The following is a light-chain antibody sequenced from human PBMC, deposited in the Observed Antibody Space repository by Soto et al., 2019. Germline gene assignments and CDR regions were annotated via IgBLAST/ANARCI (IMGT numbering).Light chain of an antibody. CDR2: GAS. J-gene: IGKJ4*01. V-gene: IGKV1-9*01. CDR3: QQLNSYPLT. CDR1: QGISSS. Sequence: DIQLTQSPSFLSASVGDRVTITCRASQGISSSLAWYQQEPGKAPKLLIYGASTLQSGVPSRFSGSGSGTEFTLTISSLQPEDFATYSCQQLNSYPLTFGGGTKVEIK.